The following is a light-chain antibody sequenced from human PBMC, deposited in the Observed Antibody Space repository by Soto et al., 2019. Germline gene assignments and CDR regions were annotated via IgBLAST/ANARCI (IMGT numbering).Light chain of an antibody. CDR2: WAS. CDR3: QQYYSTPQT. CDR1: QSVLYSSNNKNY. J-gene: IGKJ2*01. V-gene: IGKV4-1*01. Sequence: DIVMTQSPDSLAVSLGERATINCKSSQSVLYSSNNKNYLAWYQQKPGQPPKLLIYWASTRESGVPDRFSGSGSGTDFTLTINSLQAGDVAVYYCQQYYSTPQTFGQGTKLEIK.